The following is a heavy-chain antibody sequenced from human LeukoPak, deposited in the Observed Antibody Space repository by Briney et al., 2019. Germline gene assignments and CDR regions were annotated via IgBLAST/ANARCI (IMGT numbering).Heavy chain of an antibody. CDR3: ARRGYSSGSYYFDY. CDR2: IYYSGST. CDR1: GGSISSYY. D-gene: IGHD6-19*01. Sequence: SGTLSLTCSVSGGSISSYYWSWIRQPPGKGLEWIGDIYYSGSTNYNPSLKSRVTISADTSKNQFSPKLSSVTAADTAMYYCARRGYSSGSYYFDYWGQGALVTVAS. V-gene: IGHV4-59*08. J-gene: IGHJ4*02.